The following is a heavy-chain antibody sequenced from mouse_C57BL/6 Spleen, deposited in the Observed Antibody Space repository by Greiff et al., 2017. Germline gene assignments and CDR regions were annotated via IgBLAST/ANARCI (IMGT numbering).Heavy chain of an antibody. V-gene: IGHV1-63*01. CDR3: AREGAGHFDY. D-gene: IGHD3-3*01. CDR1: GYTFTNYW. J-gene: IGHJ2*01. CDR2: IYPGGGYT. Sequence: VQLQQSGAELVRPGTSVKMSCKASGYTFTNYWIGWAKQKPGHGLEWIGVIYPGGGYTNYNEKFKGKATLTADKSSSTAYMQFSSLTSDDSAIYYCAREGAGHFDYWGQGTTLTVSS.